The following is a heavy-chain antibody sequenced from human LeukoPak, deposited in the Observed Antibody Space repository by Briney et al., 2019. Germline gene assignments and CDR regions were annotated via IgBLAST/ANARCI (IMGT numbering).Heavy chain of an antibody. Sequence: GGSLRLSCAASGFTFSDYYMSWIRQAPGKGLEWVSYISSGGTTINYADSVKGRFTISRDNSKNTLYLQMNSLRAEDTAVYYCAKLPPGGYSYSGYYFDYWGQGTLVTVSS. V-gene: IGHV3-11*01. J-gene: IGHJ4*02. CDR3: AKLPPGGYSYSGYYFDY. CDR1: GFTFSDYY. D-gene: IGHD5-18*01. CDR2: ISSGGTTI.